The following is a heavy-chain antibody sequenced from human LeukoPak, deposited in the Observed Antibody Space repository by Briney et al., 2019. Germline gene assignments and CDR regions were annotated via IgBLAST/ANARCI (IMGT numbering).Heavy chain of an antibody. J-gene: IGHJ6*02. Sequence: PGGSLRLSCAASGFTFSSYGMHWVRQAPGKGLEWVAVISYDGSNKYYADSVKGRFTISRDNSKNTLYLQMNSLRAEDTAVYYCAKDLRGQYYYYYGMDVWGQGTTVTVSS. CDR3: AKDLRGQYYYYYGMDV. V-gene: IGHV3-30*18. CDR2: ISYDGSNK. CDR1: GFTFSSYG.